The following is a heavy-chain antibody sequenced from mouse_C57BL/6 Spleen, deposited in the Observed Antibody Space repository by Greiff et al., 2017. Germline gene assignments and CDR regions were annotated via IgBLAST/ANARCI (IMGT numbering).Heavy chain of an antibody. CDR2: ISSGSSTI. CDR1: GFTFSDYG. V-gene: IGHV5-17*01. Sequence: EVQGVASGGGLVKPGGSLQLSCAASGFTFSDYGMHWVRQAPEKGLEWVAYISSGSSTIYYADTVKGLFTISRDNAKNTLFLQMTSLRSEDTAMYYCARPHYYAMDYWGQGTSVTVSS. CDR3: ARPHYYAMDY. J-gene: IGHJ4*01.